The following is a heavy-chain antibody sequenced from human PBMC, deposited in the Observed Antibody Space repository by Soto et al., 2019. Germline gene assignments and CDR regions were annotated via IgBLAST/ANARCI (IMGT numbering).Heavy chain of an antibody. J-gene: IGHJ4*02. V-gene: IGHV3-30-3*01. CDR1: GFTFSSYA. CDR2: ISYDGSNK. CDR3: ARSDWAYYFDY. D-gene: IGHD3-9*01. Sequence: QVQLVESGGGVVQPGRSLRLSCAASGFTFSSYAMHWVRQAPGKGLEWVAVISYDGSNKYYADSVKSRFTISRDNSKNTLYLQMNSLRAEDTAVYYCARSDWAYYFDYWGQGTLVTVSS.